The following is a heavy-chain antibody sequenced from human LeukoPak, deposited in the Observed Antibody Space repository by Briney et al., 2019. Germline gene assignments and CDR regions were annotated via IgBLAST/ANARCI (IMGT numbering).Heavy chain of an antibody. V-gene: IGHV3-23*01. J-gene: IGHJ4*02. CDR2: ISGDGART. Sequence: PGGSLRLSCAASGFSFNNYVMSWVRQAPGKGLEWVSAISGDGARTCYADSVKGRFTISRDNSKNTLDLQMNSLRAEDTAIYYCAKTVVVITFRFDSWGQGSLVTVSS. CDR1: GFSFNNYV. CDR3: AKTVVVITFRFDS. D-gene: IGHD2-21*01.